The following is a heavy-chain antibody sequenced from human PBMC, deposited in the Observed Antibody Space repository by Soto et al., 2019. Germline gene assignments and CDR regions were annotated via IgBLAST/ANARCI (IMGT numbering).Heavy chain of an antibody. CDR1: GYTFTSYY. Sequence: QVQLVQSGAEVKKPGASVKVSCKASGYTFTSYYMHWVRQAPGQGLEWMGIINPSGGSTSYAQKFRGRVTMTRDTSTSTVYMELSSLRSEDTAVYYCARGGALSGSYYDWFDPWGQGTLVTVSS. CDR2: INPSGGST. J-gene: IGHJ5*02. CDR3: ARGGALSGSYYDWFDP. V-gene: IGHV1-46*01. D-gene: IGHD1-26*01.